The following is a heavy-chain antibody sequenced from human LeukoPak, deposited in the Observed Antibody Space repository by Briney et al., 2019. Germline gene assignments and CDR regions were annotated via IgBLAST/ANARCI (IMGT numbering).Heavy chain of an antibody. CDR2: IKQDGSEK. J-gene: IGHJ4*02. CDR3: ARGFVGSY. D-gene: IGHD2-15*01. CDR1: GFTFSSYW. V-gene: IGHV3-7*01. Sequence: GGSLRLSCAAPGFTFSSYWMSWVPQAPGKGLEWVANIKQDGSEKYYVDSVKGRFTISRDNAKNSLYLQMNSLRAEDTAVYYCARGFVGSYWGQGTLVTVSS.